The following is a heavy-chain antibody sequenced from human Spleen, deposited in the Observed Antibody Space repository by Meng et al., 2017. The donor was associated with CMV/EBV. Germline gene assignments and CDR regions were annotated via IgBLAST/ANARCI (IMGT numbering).Heavy chain of an antibody. CDR1: GFTFSSYG. CDR2: ISSSGSTI. V-gene: IGHV3-48*01. Sequence: GGSLRLSCAASGFTFSSYGMNWVRQAPGKGLEWVSYISSSGSTIYYADSVKGRFTISRDNSKNTLYLQMNSLRAEDTAVYYCARDETRGMDVWGQGTTVTVSS. J-gene: IGHJ6*02. CDR3: ARDETRGMDV.